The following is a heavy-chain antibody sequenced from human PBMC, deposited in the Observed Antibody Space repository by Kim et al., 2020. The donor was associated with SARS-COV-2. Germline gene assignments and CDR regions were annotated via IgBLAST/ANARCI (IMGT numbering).Heavy chain of an antibody. Sequence: STNYNPSLKSRVTISVDTSKNQFSLKLSSVTAADTAVYYCARGDSYGYSYWGQGTLVTVSS. V-gene: IGHV4-59*09. CDR2: ST. J-gene: IGHJ4*02. D-gene: IGHD5-18*01. CDR3: ARGDSYGYSY.